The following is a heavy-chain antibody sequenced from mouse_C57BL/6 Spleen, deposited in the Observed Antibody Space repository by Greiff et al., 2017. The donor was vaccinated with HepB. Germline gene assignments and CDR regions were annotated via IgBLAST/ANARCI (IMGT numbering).Heavy chain of an antibody. CDR2: IDPETGGT. D-gene: IGHD3-3*01. V-gene: IGHV1-15*01. Sequence: VQLQQSGAELVRPGASVTLSCKASGYTFTDYEMHWVKQTPVHGLEWIGAIDPETGGTAYNQKFKGKAILTADKSSSTAYMELRSLTSEDSAVYYCTRGDAGYFDYWGQGTTLTVSS. CDR1: GYTFTDYE. J-gene: IGHJ2*01. CDR3: TRGDAGYFDY.